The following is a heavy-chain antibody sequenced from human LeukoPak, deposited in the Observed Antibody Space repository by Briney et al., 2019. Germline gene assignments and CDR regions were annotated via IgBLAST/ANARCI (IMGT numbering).Heavy chain of an antibody. CDR3: AKGGFCNDAVCYWGSFDF. V-gene: IGHV3-23*01. CDR1: GFTYSTYA. D-gene: IGHD3-16*01. CDR2: ISGSGDNT. Sequence: GGSLRLSCAPSGFTYSTYAMTWVRQAPGKGLEWGSGISGSGDNTYYADSVKGRFTISRDNSKNTLYLQMNSLRADDTAVYYCAKGGFCNDAVCYWGSFDFWGQGTLVTVSS. J-gene: IGHJ4*02.